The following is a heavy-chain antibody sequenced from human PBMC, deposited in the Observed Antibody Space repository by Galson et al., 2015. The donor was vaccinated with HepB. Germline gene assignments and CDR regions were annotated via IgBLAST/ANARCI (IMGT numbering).Heavy chain of an antibody. CDR2: IYYSGST. D-gene: IGHD4-17*01. Sequence: LSLTCTVSGGSISSGSYYWGWIRQPPGKGLEWIGSIYYSGSTYYNPSLKSRVTISVDTSKNHFSLKLSSVTAADTAVYYCGRLASYGRPTGAFFEYWGQGTLVTVSS. V-gene: IGHV4-39*02. CDR1: GGSISSGSYY. CDR3: GRLASYGRPTGAFFEY. J-gene: IGHJ4*02.